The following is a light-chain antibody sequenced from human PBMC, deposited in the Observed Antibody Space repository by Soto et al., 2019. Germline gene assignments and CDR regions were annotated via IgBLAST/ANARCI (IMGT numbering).Light chain of an antibody. J-gene: IGKJ1*01. V-gene: IGKV3-20*01. Sequence: EIVLTQSPATLSLSPGERATLSCRASQSVSSYLAWYQQKPGQAPRLLIYGAFTRATGIPARFSGSGSGTDFTLTISRLEPEDFAVYYCQQYGSSGTFGQGTKVDIK. CDR1: QSVSSY. CDR3: QQYGSSGT. CDR2: GAF.